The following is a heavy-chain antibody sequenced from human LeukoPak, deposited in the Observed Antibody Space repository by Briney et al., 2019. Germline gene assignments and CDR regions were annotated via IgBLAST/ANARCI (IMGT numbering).Heavy chain of an antibody. J-gene: IGHJ2*01. Sequence: GESLKISCKGSGYNFNTYWIGWVRQMPGKGLEWMGIIFPGDSDTSHSPSFQGQVTISADKSTSTAYLQWSSLKASDTAMYYCARCRGYYDNTGYYGIRNSWYFDLWGRGALVTVSS. D-gene: IGHD3-22*01. CDR3: ARCRGYYDNTGYYGIRNSWYFDL. CDR2: IFPGDSDT. CDR1: GYNFNTYW. V-gene: IGHV5-51*01.